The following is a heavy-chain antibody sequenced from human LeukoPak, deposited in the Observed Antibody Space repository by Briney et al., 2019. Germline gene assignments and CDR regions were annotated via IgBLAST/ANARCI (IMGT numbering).Heavy chain of an antibody. Sequence: SQTLSLTCTVSGGSISSGGYYWSWIRQPPGKGLEWIGYIYHSGSTYYNPSLKSRVTISVDRSKNQFSLKLSSVTAADTAVYYCARRIAAAVNWFDPWGQGTLVTVSS. V-gene: IGHV4-30-2*01. D-gene: IGHD6-13*01. CDR1: GGSISSGGYY. J-gene: IGHJ5*02. CDR2: IYHSGST. CDR3: ARRIAAAVNWFDP.